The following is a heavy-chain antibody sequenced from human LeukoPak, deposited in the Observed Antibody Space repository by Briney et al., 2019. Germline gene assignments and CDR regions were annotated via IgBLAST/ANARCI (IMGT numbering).Heavy chain of an antibody. V-gene: IGHV3-7*01. CDR1: GFTFSSYW. Sequence: GGSLRLSCAASGFTFSSYWMSWVRQAPGKGLEWVANIKQDGSEKYYVDSVKGRLTISRDNAKNSLYLQMNSLRAEDTAVYYCARDADIVVVVAEGYFDYWGQGTLVTVSS. J-gene: IGHJ4*02. CDR2: IKQDGSEK. CDR3: ARDADIVVVVAEGYFDY. D-gene: IGHD2-15*01.